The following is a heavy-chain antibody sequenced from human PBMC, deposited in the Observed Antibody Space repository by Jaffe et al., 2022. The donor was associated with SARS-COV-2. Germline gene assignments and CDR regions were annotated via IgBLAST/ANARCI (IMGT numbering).Heavy chain of an antibody. CDR2: ISGAADRT. V-gene: IGHV3-23*01. Sequence: EVELFESGGGLIQPGGSLTLSCAASGFMFRTYAMSWVRQAPGKGLEWVSTISGAADRTFYADSVKGRFVLYRDNSKNTVSLQMNSLRVDDTAIYHCARVRCSSASCSPNWFDPWGPGTRVTVSS. D-gene: IGHD2-2*01. CDR1: GFMFRTYA. CDR3: ARVRCSSASCSPNWFDP. J-gene: IGHJ5*02.